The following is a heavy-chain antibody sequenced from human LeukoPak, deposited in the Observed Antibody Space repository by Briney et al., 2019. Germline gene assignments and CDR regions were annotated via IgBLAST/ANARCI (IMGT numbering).Heavy chain of an antibody. V-gene: IGHV3-48*03. CDR1: GFTFSSYE. Sequence: GGSLRLSCAASGFTFSSYEMNWVRQAPGKGLEWVSYISSSGSTMYYADSVKGRFTISRDNAKNSLFLQMNSLRAEDTAVYYCARDQLYCSSSSCRNLGWFDPWGQGTLVTVSS. D-gene: IGHD2-2*01. J-gene: IGHJ5*02. CDR3: ARDQLYCSSSSCRNLGWFDP. CDR2: ISSSGSTM.